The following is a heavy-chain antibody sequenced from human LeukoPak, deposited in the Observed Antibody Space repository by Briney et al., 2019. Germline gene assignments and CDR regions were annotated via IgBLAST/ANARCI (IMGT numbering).Heavy chain of an antibody. V-gene: IGHV3-23*01. J-gene: IGHJ5*02. CDR3: AKDRRIVAVGPRRTIKNWLDP. Sequence: GGSLRLSCAASGFTFSNFAMSWVRQAPGKGLEWVSAISGSGGSVYYADSVKGRFTISRDNSKNTPYLQMKSLRAEDTAVYYCAKDRRIVAVGPRRTIKNWLDPWGQGTLVTVSS. D-gene: IGHD6-13*01. CDR2: ISGSGGSV. CDR1: GFTFSNFA.